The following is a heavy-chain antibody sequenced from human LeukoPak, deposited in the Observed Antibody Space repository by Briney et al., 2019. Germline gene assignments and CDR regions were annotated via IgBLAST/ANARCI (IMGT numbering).Heavy chain of an antibody. J-gene: IGHJ4*02. CDR1: GLTVSSNY. V-gene: IGHV3-53*01. Sequence: GGSLRLSCAASGLTVSSNYMSWVRQAPGKGLEWVSVIYSDNTHYSDSVKGRFTISRDNSKNTLYLQMNSLRAEDTAVYYCARRAGAYSHPYDYWGQGTLVTVSS. CDR2: IYSDNT. CDR3: ARRAGAYSHPYDY. D-gene: IGHD4/OR15-4a*01.